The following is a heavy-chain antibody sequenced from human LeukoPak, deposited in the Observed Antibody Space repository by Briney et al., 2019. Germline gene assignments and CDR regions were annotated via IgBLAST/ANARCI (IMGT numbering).Heavy chain of an antibody. D-gene: IGHD3-22*01. Sequence: GGSLRLSCAASGFTFSSYAMSWVRQAPGKGLEWVSAISGSGGSTYYADSVKGRFTISRDNSKNTLYLQMNSLRAEDMAVYYCAKEITMIVVVNYFDYWGQGTLVTVSS. CDR2: ISGSGGST. J-gene: IGHJ4*02. V-gene: IGHV3-23*01. CDR1: GFTFSSYA. CDR3: AKEITMIVVVNYFDY.